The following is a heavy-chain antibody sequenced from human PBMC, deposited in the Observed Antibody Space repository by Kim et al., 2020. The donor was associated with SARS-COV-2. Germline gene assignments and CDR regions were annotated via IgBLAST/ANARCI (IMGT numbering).Heavy chain of an antibody. J-gene: IGHJ4*02. CDR2: ISSSGSTI. D-gene: IGHD6-19*01. CDR1: GFTFSGYE. V-gene: IGHV3-48*03. Sequence: GGSLRLSCAASGFTFSGYEMNWVRQAPGKGLEWVSYISSSGSTIYYADSVKGRFTISRDNAKNSLYLQMNSLRAEDTAVYYCAREKSSGWSTNSGYYFDYWGQGTLVTVSS. CDR3: AREKSSGWSTNSGYYFDY.